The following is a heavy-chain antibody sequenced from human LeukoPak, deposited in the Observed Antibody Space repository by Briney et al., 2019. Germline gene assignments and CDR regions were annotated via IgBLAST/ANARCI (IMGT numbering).Heavy chain of an antibody. J-gene: IGHJ4*02. Sequence: PGGSLRLSCAASGFTFSSYGMHWVRQAPGKGLEWVAFIRYDGSNKYYADSVKGRFTISRDNSKNTLYLQMNSLRAEDTAVYYCAPYKYDSSGTSGYWGQGTLVTVSS. CDR2: IRYDGSNK. CDR1: GFTFSSYG. D-gene: IGHD3-22*01. V-gene: IGHV3-30*02. CDR3: APYKYDSSGTSGY.